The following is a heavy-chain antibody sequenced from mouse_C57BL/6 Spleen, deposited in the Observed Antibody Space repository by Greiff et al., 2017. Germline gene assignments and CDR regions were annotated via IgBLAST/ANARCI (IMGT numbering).Heavy chain of an antibody. V-gene: IGHV1-26*01. J-gene: IGHJ3*01. D-gene: IGHD2-2*01. CDR3: SRSHYGYGYAY. CDR2: INPNNGGT. Sequence: EVQLQQSGPELVKPGASVKISCKASGYTFTDYYMNWVKQSHGKSLEWLGDINPNNGGTSYNQKFKGKATLTVDKSSSTAYMELRSLTSEDSAVYDCSRSHYGYGYAYWGQGTLVTVSA. CDR1: GYTFTDYY.